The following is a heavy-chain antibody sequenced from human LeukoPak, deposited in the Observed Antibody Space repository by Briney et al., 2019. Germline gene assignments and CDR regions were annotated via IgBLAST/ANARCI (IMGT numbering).Heavy chain of an antibody. CDR2: IRSKANSYAT. CDR3: TRQIAAAGQL. CDR1: GFTFSGSA. Sequence: PGGSLRLSCAASGFTFSGSAMHWVRQVSGKGLEWVGRIRSKANSYATAYAASVKGRFTISRDDSKNTAYLQMNSLKTEDTAVYYCTRQIAAAGQLWGQGTLVTVSS. J-gene: IGHJ4*02. D-gene: IGHD6-13*01. V-gene: IGHV3-73*01.